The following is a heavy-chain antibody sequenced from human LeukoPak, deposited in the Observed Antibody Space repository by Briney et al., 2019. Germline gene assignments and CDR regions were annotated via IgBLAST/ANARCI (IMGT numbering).Heavy chain of an antibody. CDR3: AKDSGSYGGAFDI. CDR1: GFTFEDYA. V-gene: IGHV3-9*01. J-gene: IGHJ3*02. D-gene: IGHD1-26*01. CDR2: ISWNSGSI. Sequence: SLRLSCAASGFTFEDYAMHWVRQAPGKGLEWVSGISWNSGSIGYADSVKGRFTISRDNAKNSLYLQMNSLRAEDTALYYCAKDSGSYGGAFDIWGQGTMVTVSS.